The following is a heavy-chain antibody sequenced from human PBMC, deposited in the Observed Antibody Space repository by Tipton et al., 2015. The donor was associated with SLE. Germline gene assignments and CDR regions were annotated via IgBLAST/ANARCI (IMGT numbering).Heavy chain of an antibody. D-gene: IGHD1-14*01. Sequence: LRLSCTVSGASIRSYYWSWVRQPPGKGLEWIRNIYNSGSTNYNPSLKSRVTMSLDTSKNQFSLKLSSVAAADTAVYYCARDSLSGDNWFDPWGQGTLVTVSS. CDR2: IYNSGST. J-gene: IGHJ5*02. CDR1: GASIRSYY. CDR3: ARDSLSGDNWFDP. V-gene: IGHV4-59*01.